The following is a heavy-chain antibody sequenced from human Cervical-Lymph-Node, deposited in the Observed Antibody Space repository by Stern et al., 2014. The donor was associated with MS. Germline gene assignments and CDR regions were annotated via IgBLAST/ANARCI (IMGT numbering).Heavy chain of an antibody. D-gene: IGHD3-22*01. CDR3: ARVVSYYDSSGYYGLGFDP. CDR2: IHHIGST. Sequence: QVQLQESGPGLVKPSGTLSLTCAVSGGSISSSNWWRWLRPPPGKGLEWVGEIHHIGSTNYTPSLQRRVTILLDKPKNPTSLKLSSVTAADTAVYYCARVVSYYDSSGYYGLGFDPWGQGTLVTVSS. V-gene: IGHV4-4*02. CDR1: GGSISSSNW. J-gene: IGHJ5*02.